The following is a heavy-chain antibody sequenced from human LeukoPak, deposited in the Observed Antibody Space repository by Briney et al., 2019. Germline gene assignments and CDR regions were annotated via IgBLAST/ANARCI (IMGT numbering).Heavy chain of an antibody. J-gene: IGHJ4*02. Sequence: ASVKVSCKASGYTFTSYGISWVRQAPGQGLEWMGWISAYNGNTNYAQKLQGRVTMTTDTSTSTAYMELRSPRSDDTAVYYCARARIVNYYDSSGYYYDYWGQGTLVTVSS. D-gene: IGHD3-22*01. CDR3: ARARIVNYYDSSGYYYDY. V-gene: IGHV1-18*01. CDR1: GYTFTSYG. CDR2: ISAYNGNT.